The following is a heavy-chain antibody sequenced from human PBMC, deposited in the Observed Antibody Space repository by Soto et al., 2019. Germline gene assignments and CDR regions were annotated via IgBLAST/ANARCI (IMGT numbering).Heavy chain of an antibody. CDR3: ARGHQVTGIAAAGYHYGMDV. Sequence: GGSLRLSCAASGFTFSSYSMNWVRQAPGKGLEWVSYISSSSSTIYYADSVKGRFTISRDNAKNSLYLQMNSLRDEDTAVYYCARGHQVTGIAAAGYHYGMDVWGQGTTVTVSS. CDR2: ISSSSSTI. V-gene: IGHV3-48*02. CDR1: GFTFSSYS. J-gene: IGHJ6*02. D-gene: IGHD6-13*01.